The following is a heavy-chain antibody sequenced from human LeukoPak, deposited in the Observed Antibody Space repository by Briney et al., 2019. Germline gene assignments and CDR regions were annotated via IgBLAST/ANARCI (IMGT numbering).Heavy chain of an antibody. CDR3: ARDYSGYPGGATGY. D-gene: IGHD5-12*01. Sequence: SVKVSFKASGGTFSSYAISWVRQAPGQGLEWMGRIIPIFGTANYAQKFQGRVTITADKSTSTAYMELSSLRSEDTAVYYCARDYSGYPGGATGYWGQGTLVTVSS. CDR1: GGTFSSYA. V-gene: IGHV1-69*06. CDR2: IIPIFGTA. J-gene: IGHJ4*02.